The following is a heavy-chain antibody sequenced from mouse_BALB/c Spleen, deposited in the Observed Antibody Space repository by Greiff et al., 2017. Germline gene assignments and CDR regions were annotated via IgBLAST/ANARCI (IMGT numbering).Heavy chain of an antibody. V-gene: IGHV1-18*01. CDR2: INPNNGGT. D-gene: IGHD1-1*01. CDR3: ARPYYYGSSYAMDY. CDR1: GYTFTDYN. J-gene: IGHJ4*01. Sequence: VQLKQSGPELVKPGASVKIPCKASGYTFTDYNMDWVKQSHGKSLEWIGDINPNNGGTIYNQKFKGKATLTVDKSSSTAYMELRSLTSEDTAVYYCARPYYYGSSYAMDYWGQGTSVTVSS.